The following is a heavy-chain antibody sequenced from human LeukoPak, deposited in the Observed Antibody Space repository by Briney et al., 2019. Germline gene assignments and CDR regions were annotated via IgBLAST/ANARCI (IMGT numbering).Heavy chain of an antibody. D-gene: IGHD3-22*01. Sequence: GSLRLSCVASGFTFSSSWMSWVRQPPGKGLEWIGYFLYGGSTNYHPALKSRVSISVDTSKNQFSLTLNSVTAADTAVYYCAKTGGSDYYDDSAYYGMGTFDFWGQGARVTVSS. V-gene: IGHV4-59*01. CDR2: FLYGGST. J-gene: IGHJ4*02. CDR3: AKTGGSDYYDDSAYYGMGTFDF. CDR1: GFTFSSSW.